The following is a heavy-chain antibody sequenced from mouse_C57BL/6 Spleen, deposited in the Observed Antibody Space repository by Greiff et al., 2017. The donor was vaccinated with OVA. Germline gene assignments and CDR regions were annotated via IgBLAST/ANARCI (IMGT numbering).Heavy chain of an antibody. CDR2: INPGSGGT. CDR3: ARSDSPYAMDY. CDR1: GYAFTNYL. D-gene: IGHD6-2*01. J-gene: IGHJ4*01. Sequence: VQLQQSGAELVRPGTSVKVSCKASGYAFTNYLIEWVKQRPGQGLEWIGVINPGSGGTNYNEKFKGKATLTADKSSSTAYMQRSSLTSEDSAVYFCARSDSPYAMDYWGQGTSVTVSS. V-gene: IGHV1-54*01.